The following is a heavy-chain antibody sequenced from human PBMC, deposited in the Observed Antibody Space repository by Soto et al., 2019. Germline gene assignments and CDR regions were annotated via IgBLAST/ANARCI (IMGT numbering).Heavy chain of an antibody. Sequence: GGSLRLSCAASGFTFSSYGMHWVRQAPGKGLEWVAVISYDGSNKYYADSVKGRFTISRDNSKNTLYLQMNSLRAEDTVVYYCAKDGEYSSSSSMDVWGQGTTVTVSS. CDR3: AKDGEYSSSSSMDV. V-gene: IGHV3-30*18. CDR2: ISYDGSNK. CDR1: GFTFSSYG. J-gene: IGHJ6*02. D-gene: IGHD6-6*01.